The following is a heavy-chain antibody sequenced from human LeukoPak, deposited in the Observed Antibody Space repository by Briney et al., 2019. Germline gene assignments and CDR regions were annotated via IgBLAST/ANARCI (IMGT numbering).Heavy chain of an antibody. Sequence: GGSLGLSCSASGFTFSGYEMIWVRQAPGKGLEWLSYISTSGSTRYYADSVKGRFTIFRDDAKDSLFLQMNSLRAEDTAVYYCAREAGAPGYFFDYWGQGTLVTVSS. CDR2: ISTSGSTR. V-gene: IGHV3-48*03. J-gene: IGHJ4*02. CDR3: AREAGAPGYFFDY. CDR1: GFTFSGYE. D-gene: IGHD3-22*01.